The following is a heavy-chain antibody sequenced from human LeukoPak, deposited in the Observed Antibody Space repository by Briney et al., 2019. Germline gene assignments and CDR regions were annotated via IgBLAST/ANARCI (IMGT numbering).Heavy chain of an antibody. Sequence: ASVKVSCKASGYTFTEHFIHWVRQAPGQGLQYMGWIHPASANTAYAQMFHGRVTLTRDTPATTTDMELSGLRSDDTAVYYCARDLRPANLWGQGTLVTVSS. D-gene: IGHD1-7*01. CDR2: IHPASANT. CDR1: GYTFTEHF. V-gene: IGHV1-2*02. J-gene: IGHJ4*02. CDR3: ARDLRPANL.